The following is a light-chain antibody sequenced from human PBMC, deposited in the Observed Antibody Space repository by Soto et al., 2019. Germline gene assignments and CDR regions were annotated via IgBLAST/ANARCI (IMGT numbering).Light chain of an antibody. V-gene: IGKV1-9*01. CDR3: QQLNSYPLT. J-gene: IGKJ3*01. Sequence: DIQLTQSPSFLSASVGDRVTITCRASQGISSYLAWYQQKPGKAPKLLMYVVSTLQGGVPSRFSGSGSGTEFTLTISSLQPEDCATYYCQQLNSYPLTFCPGTKVDIK. CDR2: VVS. CDR1: QGISSY.